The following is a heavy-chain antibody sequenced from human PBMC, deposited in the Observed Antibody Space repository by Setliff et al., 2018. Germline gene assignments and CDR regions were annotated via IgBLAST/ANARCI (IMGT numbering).Heavy chain of an antibody. CDR3: AKETAVAGTMEFDY. Sequence: PGGSLRLSCAASGFTFSSYAMTWVRQAPGKGLERVSAISGRGDSTFYEDAVKGRFTISRDNSKNTLYLQMNSLRAEDTAVYYCAKETAVAGTMEFDYWGQGTLVTVSS. J-gene: IGHJ4*02. D-gene: IGHD6-19*01. V-gene: IGHV3-23*01. CDR1: GFTFSSYA. CDR2: ISGRGDST.